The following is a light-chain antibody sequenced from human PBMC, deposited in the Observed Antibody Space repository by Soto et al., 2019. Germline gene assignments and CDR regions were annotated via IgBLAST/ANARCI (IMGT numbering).Light chain of an antibody. Sequence: EIVMTHSPATLSVSPGEIATLSCWASETVATNLAWYQQKPGQAPRLLISGASTRAAGISDRFRGSGSGTEFTLTISSLRSEDSAIYYCQQYFEWPPMKFGQGTKVDIK. J-gene: IGKJ1*01. CDR3: QQYFEWPPMK. CDR1: ETVATN. CDR2: GAS. V-gene: IGKV3-15*01.